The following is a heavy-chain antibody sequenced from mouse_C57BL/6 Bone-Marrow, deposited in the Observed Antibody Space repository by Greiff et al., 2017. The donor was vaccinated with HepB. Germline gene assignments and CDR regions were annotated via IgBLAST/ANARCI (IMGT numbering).Heavy chain of an antibody. D-gene: IGHD1-1*01. Sequence: VKLMESGPELVKPGASVKISCKASGYTFTDYYINWVKQRPGQGLEWIGWIFPGSGSTYYNEKFKGKATLTVGKSSSTAYMLLSSLTSEDSAVYFCARGGGSSYDYYAMDYWGQGTSVTVSS. CDR2: IFPGSGST. CDR3: ARGGGSSYDYYAMDY. J-gene: IGHJ4*01. V-gene: IGHV1-75*01. CDR1: GYTFTDYY.